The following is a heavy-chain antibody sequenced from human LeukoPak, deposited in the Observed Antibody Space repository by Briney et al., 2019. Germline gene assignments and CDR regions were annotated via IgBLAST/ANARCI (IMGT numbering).Heavy chain of an antibody. CDR2: ISSASNYI. CDR3: ASAWTTFGTYYMDV. Sequence: GGSLRLSCAASGFTFSSYGMSWVRQAPGKGLEWVSSISSASNYIYYADSMKGRFTISRDNAKNSLYLQMNDLRAEDTAVYFCASAWTTFGTYYMDVWGKGTTVAVSS. J-gene: IGHJ6*03. V-gene: IGHV3-21*01. CDR1: GFTFSSYG. D-gene: IGHD3-3*01.